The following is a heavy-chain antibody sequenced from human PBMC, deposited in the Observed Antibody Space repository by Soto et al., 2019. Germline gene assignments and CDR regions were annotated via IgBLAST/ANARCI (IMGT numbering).Heavy chain of an antibody. J-gene: IGHJ1*01. V-gene: IGHV3-9*01. CDR2: ISWNSGSI. D-gene: IGHD6-13*01. CDR1: GFTFDDYA. CDR3: AKDGKYSSSWYVGYFQH. Sequence: ELQLVESGGGLVQPGRSLRLSCAASGFTFDDYAMHWVRQAPGKGLEWVSGISWNSGSIGYADSVKGRFTISRDNAKNSLYLQMNSLRAEDTALYYCAKDGKYSSSWYVGYFQHWGQGTLVTVSS.